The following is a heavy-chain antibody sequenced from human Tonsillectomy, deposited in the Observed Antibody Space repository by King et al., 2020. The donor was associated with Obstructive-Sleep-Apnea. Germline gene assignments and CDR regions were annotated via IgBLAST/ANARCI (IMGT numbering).Heavy chain of an antibody. V-gene: IGHV4-39*07. J-gene: IGHJ5*02. CDR3: ARAEVVTATPPTFDP. CDR2: IYSSGST. D-gene: IGHD2-21*02. CDR1: GDSIRSSNYY. Sequence: LQLQESGPGLVKPAETLSLTCTVSGDSIRSSNYYWGWIRQPPGKGLEWIGSIYSSGSTFYNPSLKSRVTISVDTSKNQFSLKLSSVTAADTAVYYCARAEVVTATPPTFDPWGQGTLVTVSS.